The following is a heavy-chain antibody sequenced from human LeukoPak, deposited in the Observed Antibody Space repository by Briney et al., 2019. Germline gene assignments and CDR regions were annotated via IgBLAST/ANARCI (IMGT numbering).Heavy chain of an antibody. V-gene: IGHV3-53*01. CDR3: AKCSTSAYTTGWCNWIDP. Sequence: GGSLRLSCAASGFTVSSNYMNWVRQAPGKGLEWVSATVSRGTTQYADSVKGRFTVSRDTSKNTLYLQMNSLGADDTAVYYCAKCSTSAYTTGWCNWIDPWGQGTLVTVSS. J-gene: IGHJ5*02. CDR1: GFTVSSNY. D-gene: IGHD6-19*01. CDR2: TVSRGTT.